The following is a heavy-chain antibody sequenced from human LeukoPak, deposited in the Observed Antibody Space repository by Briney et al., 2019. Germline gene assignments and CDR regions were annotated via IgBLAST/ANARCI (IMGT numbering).Heavy chain of an antibody. J-gene: IGHJ4*02. CDR1: GFTFSSYA. Sequence: PGGSLRLSCAASGFTFSSYAMSWVRQAPGKGLEWVSAISGSGGSTYYADSVKGRFTISRDNSKNTLYLQMNSLRAEDTAVYYCARVLRNWYYFDYWGQGTLVTVSS. V-gene: IGHV3-23*01. D-gene: IGHD3-3*01. CDR2: ISGSGGST. CDR3: ARVLRNWYYFDY.